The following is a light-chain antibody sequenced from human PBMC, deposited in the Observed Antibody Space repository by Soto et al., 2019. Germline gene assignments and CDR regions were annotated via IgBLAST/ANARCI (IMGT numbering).Light chain of an antibody. V-gene: IGLV2-14*03. CDR2: DVS. Sequence: QSALTQPASVSGSPGQSITISCTGTSSDVGGYNYVSWYQQHPGKAPKLMIYDVSSRPSGVSNRFSGSKSGNTASLTISGPQAEDEADYHCCSYTSSNTVVFGGGTKVTVL. CDR1: SSDVGGYNY. J-gene: IGLJ2*01. CDR3: CSYTSSNTVV.